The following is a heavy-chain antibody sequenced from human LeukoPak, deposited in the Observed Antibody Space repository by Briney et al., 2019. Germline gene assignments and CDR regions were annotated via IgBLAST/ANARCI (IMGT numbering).Heavy chain of an antibody. CDR2: ISGSGGST. V-gene: IGHV3-23*01. D-gene: IGHD3-9*01. Sequence: GGTLRLSCAASGFTFSSYGMSWVRQAPGKGLEWVSAISGSGGSTYYADSVKGRFTISRDNSKNTLYLQMNSLRAEDTAVYYCAKDPYRNYDILTGIDYWGQGTLVTVSS. J-gene: IGHJ4*02. CDR1: GFTFSSYG. CDR3: AKDPYRNYDILTGIDY.